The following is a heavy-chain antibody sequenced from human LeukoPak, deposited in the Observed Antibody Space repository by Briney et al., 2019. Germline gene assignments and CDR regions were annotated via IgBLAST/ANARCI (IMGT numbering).Heavy chain of an antibody. CDR1: GYTFTGYY. D-gene: IGHD2-15*01. CDR3: AGVGYCSGGSCYSNFFDY. CDR2: INPNSGGT. Sequence: GASVKVSCKASGYTFTGYYMHWVRQAPGQGLEWMGWINPNSGGTNYAQKFQGRVTMTRDTSISTAYMELSRLRSDDTAVYYCAGVGYCSGGSCYSNFFDYWGQGTLVTVSS. V-gene: IGHV1-2*02. J-gene: IGHJ4*02.